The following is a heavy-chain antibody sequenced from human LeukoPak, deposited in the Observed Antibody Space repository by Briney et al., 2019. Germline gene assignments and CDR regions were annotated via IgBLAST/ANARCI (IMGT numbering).Heavy chain of an antibody. V-gene: IGHV4-34*01. Sequence: PSETLSLTCAVYGGSFSGYHWGWIRQPPGKGLEWIGEMNHSGGANHNPSLKSRVAISVDTSKNQFSLKLTSVSAADSAVYFCASGLQQMAQTRTDYFASWGQVTLVTVSS. CDR3: ASGLQQMAQTRTDYFAS. CDR2: MNHSGGA. J-gene: IGHJ4*02. CDR1: GGSFSGYH. D-gene: IGHD6-13*01.